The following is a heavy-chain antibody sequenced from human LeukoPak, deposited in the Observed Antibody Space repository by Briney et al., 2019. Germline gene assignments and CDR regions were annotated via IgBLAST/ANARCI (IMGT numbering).Heavy chain of an antibody. CDR3: ARVQWELRGVGSYFEY. V-gene: IGHV3-7*01. D-gene: IGHD1-26*01. Sequence: GGSLRLSCVVSGFTFSSYWMSWVRQAPGKGLEWVANIKQDGSEKYYVDSVKGRFTMSRDNAKNPLYLQMNSLRAEDNAVYYCARVQWELRGVGSYFEYWGQGALVTVSS. J-gene: IGHJ4*02. CDR2: IKQDGSEK. CDR1: GFTFSSYW.